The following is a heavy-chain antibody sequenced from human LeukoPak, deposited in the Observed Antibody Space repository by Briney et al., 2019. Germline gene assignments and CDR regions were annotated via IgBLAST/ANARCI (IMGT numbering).Heavy chain of an antibody. D-gene: IGHD1-26*01. CDR2: IKSKTNGGTI. CDR3: DTERSGSFPY. CDR1: GFSVIDAW. Sequence: GGSLRLSCAASGFSVIDAWMNWVRQTPGKGLEWIGLIKSKTNGGTIDYAAPVRGRFTISRDDSENMLYLQMSSLKTEDTAIYYCDTERSGSFPYWGQGTLVTVSS. V-gene: IGHV3-15*01. J-gene: IGHJ4*02.